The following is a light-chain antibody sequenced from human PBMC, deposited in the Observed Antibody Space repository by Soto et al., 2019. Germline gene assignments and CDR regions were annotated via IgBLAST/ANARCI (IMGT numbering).Light chain of an antibody. CDR3: QQYGSSLSIT. V-gene: IGKV1-16*01. CDR2: SAS. Sequence: DIQMTQSPSSLSAYLGDRVTITCRASQDIRNYLAWFQQRPGNVPKRLIFSASSLQSGVPSRFSGSGSGTEFSLTISRLEPEDFAVYYCQQYGSSLSITFGQGTRLEIK. CDR1: QDIRNY. J-gene: IGKJ5*01.